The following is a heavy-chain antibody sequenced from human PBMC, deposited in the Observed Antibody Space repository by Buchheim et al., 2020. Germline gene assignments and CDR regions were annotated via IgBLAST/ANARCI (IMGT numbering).Heavy chain of an antibody. V-gene: IGHV1-2*02. Sequence: QVHLVQSGAEVKKTGASVTVSCKASGYTFSANYMHWVRQAPGQGLEWMGWVNLKSGVTNYAQKFQGRVTMTRDTSISTAYMELRGLTSGDTAVYYCARMRGAEYGDSLWWFDSWGQGTL. J-gene: IGHJ5*01. D-gene: IGHD4-17*01. CDR3: ARMRGAEYGDSLWWFDS. CDR2: VNLKSGVT. CDR1: GYTFSANY.